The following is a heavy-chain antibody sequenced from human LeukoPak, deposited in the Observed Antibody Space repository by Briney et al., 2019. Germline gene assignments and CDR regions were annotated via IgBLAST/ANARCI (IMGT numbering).Heavy chain of an antibody. CDR3: ARGDYVWGSYRSYAFDI. CDR2: IYDSGST. J-gene: IGHJ3*02. CDR1: GGSISNYY. D-gene: IGHD3-16*02. Sequence: PSETLSLTCTVSGGSISNYYWSWIRQPPGKGLEWIGYIYDSGSTNYNPSLKSRVTISVDTSKSQFSLKVRSVTAADTAVYYCARGDYVWGSYRSYAFDIWGQGTMVTVSS. V-gene: IGHV4-59*01.